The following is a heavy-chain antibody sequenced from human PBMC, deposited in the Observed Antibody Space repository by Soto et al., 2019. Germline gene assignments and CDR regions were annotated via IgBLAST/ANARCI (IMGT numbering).Heavy chain of an antibody. D-gene: IGHD6-19*01. V-gene: IGHV3-33*08. J-gene: IGHJ6*02. CDR2: IWYDGSNE. Sequence: GGSLRLSCAASGFTFSNYWMNWVRQAPGKGLEWVAVIWYDGSNEYYADSVKGRFTISKDNSKNTLYLQMNSLRAEDTAVYYCARDDIPGRAVATYGMDVWGQGTTVTVSS. CDR3: ARDDIPGRAVATYGMDV. CDR1: GFTFSNYW.